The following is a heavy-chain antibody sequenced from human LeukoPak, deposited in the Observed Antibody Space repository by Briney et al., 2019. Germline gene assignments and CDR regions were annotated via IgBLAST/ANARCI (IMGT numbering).Heavy chain of an antibody. V-gene: IGHV3-23*01. D-gene: IGHD4-17*01. CDR2: ISGSGGST. CDR3: AKGVTTGLWDYYYYMDV. Sequence: PGGSLRLSCAASGFTFSSYGMSWVRQAPGKGLEWVSAISGSGGSTYYADSVKGRFTISRDNSKNTLYLQMNSLRAEDTAVYYCAKGVTTGLWDYYYYMDVWGKGTTVTISS. CDR1: GFTFSSYG. J-gene: IGHJ6*03.